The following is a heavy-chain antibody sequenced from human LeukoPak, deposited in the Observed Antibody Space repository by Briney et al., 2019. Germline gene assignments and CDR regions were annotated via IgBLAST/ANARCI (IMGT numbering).Heavy chain of an antibody. V-gene: IGHV3-30*04. D-gene: IGHD2-15*01. CDR1: GFTFSSYA. Sequence: PGGSLRLSCAASGFTFSSYAMHWVRQAPGKGLEWVAIISYDGSIKYYADSLKGRFIISRDNSKNTLYLQMNSLRAEDTAVYYCARGAQTKYCSGGSCYPYYFDYWGQGTLVTVSS. CDR3: ARGAQTKYCSGGSCYPYYFDY. J-gene: IGHJ4*02. CDR2: ISYDGSIK.